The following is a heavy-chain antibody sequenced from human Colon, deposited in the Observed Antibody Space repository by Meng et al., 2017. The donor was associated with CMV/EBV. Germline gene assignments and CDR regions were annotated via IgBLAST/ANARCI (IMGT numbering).Heavy chain of an antibody. V-gene: IGHV3-9*01. Sequence: SLKISCVASGFDFDEYVMHWVRLAPGKGLEWVSGISWNSGSIGYADSVKGRFTISRDNAKNSVYLQMNSLRAEDTALYYCATDPDSGILVVSATQSPDVWGQGTTVTVSS. J-gene: IGHJ6*02. CDR3: ATDPDSGILVVSATQSPDV. CDR2: ISWNSGSI. D-gene: IGHD2-15*01. CDR1: GFDFDEYV.